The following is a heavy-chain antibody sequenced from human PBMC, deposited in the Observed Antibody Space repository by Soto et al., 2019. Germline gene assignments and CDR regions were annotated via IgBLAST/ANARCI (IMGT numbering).Heavy chain of an antibody. CDR2: INHSGST. J-gene: IGHJ4*02. CDR3: ARRSAARPVGLGY. V-gene: IGHV4-34*01. D-gene: IGHD6-6*01. Sequence: PSETLSLTCAVYGGSFSGYYWSWIRQPPGKGLEWIGEINHSGSTNYNPSLKSRVTISVDTSKNQFSLKLSSVTAADTAVYYCARRSAARPVGLGYWGQGTLVTVSS. CDR1: GGSFSGYY.